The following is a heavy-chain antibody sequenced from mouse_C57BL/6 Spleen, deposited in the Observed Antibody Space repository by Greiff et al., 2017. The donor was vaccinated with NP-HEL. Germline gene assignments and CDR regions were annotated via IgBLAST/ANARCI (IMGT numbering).Heavy chain of an antibody. CDR1: GFTFSDYY. Sequence: EVQVVESGGGLVQPGGSLKLSCAASGFTFSDYYMYWVSQTQEKRLEWVAYISNGGGSTFSPATVKGRFTISRDNAKNPRYLQMSRLKSEDTAMYYCARRGDYDPFYWGQGTLVTVSA. CDR2: ISNGGGST. V-gene: IGHV5-12*01. D-gene: IGHD2-4*01. J-gene: IGHJ3*01. CDR3: ARRGDYDPFY.